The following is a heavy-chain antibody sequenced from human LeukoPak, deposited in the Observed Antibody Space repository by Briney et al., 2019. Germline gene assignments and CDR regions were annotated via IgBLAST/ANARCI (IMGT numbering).Heavy chain of an antibody. V-gene: IGHV4-39*01. D-gene: IGHD2-15*01. CDR2: VYDTGIT. CDR3: ARGFRYCSGGSCYPGVNWFDP. CDR1: GDSISSTTFN. J-gene: IGHJ5*02. Sequence: SETLSLTCTVSGDSISSTTFNWGWIRQPPGKGLEWISSVYDTGITYYNPSLKSRVTMSIDTSENQFSLNLNSVTAADTAVYYCARGFRYCSGGSCYPGVNWFDPWGQGTLVTVSS.